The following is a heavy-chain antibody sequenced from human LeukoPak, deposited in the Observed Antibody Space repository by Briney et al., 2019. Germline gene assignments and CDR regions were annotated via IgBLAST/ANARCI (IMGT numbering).Heavy chain of an antibody. V-gene: IGHV3-48*03. CDR1: GFSFSTSE. Sequence: GGSLRLSCAASGFSFSTSEMNWVRQAPGKRLEWVAHIGPRGDVTYYADSVKGQFTISRDNANNLLYMRMNSLRAEDTGLYYCVRYLHYGGQGTLVTVSS. J-gene: IGHJ4*02. CDR3: VRYLHY. CDR2: IGPRGDVT.